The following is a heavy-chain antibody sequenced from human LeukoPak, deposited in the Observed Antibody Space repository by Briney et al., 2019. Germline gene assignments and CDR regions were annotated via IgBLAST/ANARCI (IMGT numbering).Heavy chain of an antibody. CDR1: GYTFTGYY. CDR2: INPNSGGT. Sequence: GASVKVSCKASGYTFTGYYMHWVRQAPGQGLEWMGWINPNSGGTNYAQKFQGWVTMTRDTSISTAYMELSRLRSVDTAVYYCAREFTKVDSGSRHAFDIWGQGTMVTVSS. J-gene: IGHJ3*02. D-gene: IGHD1-26*01. V-gene: IGHV1-2*04. CDR3: AREFTKVDSGSRHAFDI.